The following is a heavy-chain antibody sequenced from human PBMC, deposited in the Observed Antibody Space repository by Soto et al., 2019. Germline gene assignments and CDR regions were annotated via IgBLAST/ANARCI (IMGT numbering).Heavy chain of an antibody. CDR3: AREGSNYYGSGSYII. J-gene: IGHJ1*01. V-gene: IGHV1-18*01. CDR2: ISAYNGNT. Sequence: GASVKVSCKAPGYTFTSYGISWVRQAPGQGLEWMGWISAYNGNTNYAQKLQGRVTMTTDTSTSTAYMELRSLRSDDKAVYYCAREGSNYYGSGSYIIWGQGTLVTVSS. CDR1: GYTFTSYG. D-gene: IGHD3-10*01.